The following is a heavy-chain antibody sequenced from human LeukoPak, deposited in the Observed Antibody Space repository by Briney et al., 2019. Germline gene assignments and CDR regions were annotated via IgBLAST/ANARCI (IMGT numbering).Heavy chain of an antibody. J-gene: IGHJ4*02. V-gene: IGHV3-33*01. CDR2: IWYDGSNK. Sequence: GGSLRLSCAASGFTFSSYGMHWIRQAPGKGLEWVAVIWYDGSNKYYADSVKGRFTISRDNSKNTVYPQMNNLRAEDTAVYYCVGFYETYWGRGTLVTVSS. D-gene: IGHD2/OR15-2a*01. CDR1: GFTFSSYG. CDR3: VGFYETY.